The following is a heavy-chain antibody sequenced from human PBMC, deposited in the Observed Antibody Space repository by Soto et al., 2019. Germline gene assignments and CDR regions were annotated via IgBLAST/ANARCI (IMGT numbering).Heavy chain of an antibody. CDR2: ISSSSSTI. D-gene: IGHD5-18*01. CDR1: GFTFSSYS. V-gene: IGHV3-48*01. Sequence: EVQLVESGGGLVQPGGSLRLSCAASGFTFSSYSMNWVRQAPGKGLEWVSYISSSSSTIYYADSVKGRFTISRDNAKNSLYLQMNSLRAEDTAVYYCARVVQLWAYGGWFDPWGQGTLVTVSS. J-gene: IGHJ5*02. CDR3: ARVVQLWAYGGWFDP.